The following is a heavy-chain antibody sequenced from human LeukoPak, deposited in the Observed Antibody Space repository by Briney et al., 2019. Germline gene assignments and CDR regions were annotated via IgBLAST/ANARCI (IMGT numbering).Heavy chain of an antibody. CDR1: GGSISSYY. Sequence: PSETLSLTCTVSGGSISSYYWSWIRQPPGKGLEWIGYIYYSGSTNYNPSLKSRVTISVDTSKNQFSLKLSSVTAADTAVYYCARDLFGGSGSHTFSDAFDIWGQGTMVTVSS. D-gene: IGHD3-10*01. CDR2: IYYSGST. CDR3: ARDLFGGSGSHTFSDAFDI. V-gene: IGHV4-59*01. J-gene: IGHJ3*02.